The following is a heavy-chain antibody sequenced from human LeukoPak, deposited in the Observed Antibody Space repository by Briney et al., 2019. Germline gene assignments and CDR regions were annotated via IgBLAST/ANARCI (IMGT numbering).Heavy chain of an antibody. CDR1: GYTFTNYA. CDR2: INPNSGGT. Sequence: ASVKVSCKASGYTFTNYAIHWVRRAPGQRLEWMGWINPNSGGTNYAQKFQGWVTMTGDTSISTAYMELSRLRSDDTAVYYCARDSQEWSSGDAFDIWGQGTMVTVSS. CDR3: ARDSQEWSSGDAFDI. D-gene: IGHD3-22*01. V-gene: IGHV1-2*04. J-gene: IGHJ3*02.